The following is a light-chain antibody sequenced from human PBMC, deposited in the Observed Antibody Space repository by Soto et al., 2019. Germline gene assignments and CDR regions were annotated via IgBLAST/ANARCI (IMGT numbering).Light chain of an antibody. CDR1: QSISSY. Sequence: DIQMTQSPSSLSASVGDRVTITCRASQSISSYLNWYQQKPGKAPSLLIYAATYLRSGVPSRFSGSGSGTEFTLTIDGLQPDDFATYFCHQIHTTPWTFGQGTKVDI. CDR2: AAT. CDR3: HQIHTTPWT. V-gene: IGKV1-39*01. J-gene: IGKJ1*01.